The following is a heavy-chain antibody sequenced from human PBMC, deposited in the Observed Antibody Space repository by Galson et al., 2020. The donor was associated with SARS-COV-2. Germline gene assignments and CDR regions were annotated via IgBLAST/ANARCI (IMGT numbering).Heavy chain of an antibody. CDR1: GDSVSSNSAA. D-gene: IGHD3-22*01. J-gene: IGHJ4*02. V-gene: IGHV6-1*01. CDR2: IYYKSKWYN. CDR3: AREFDSSPPGFDY. Sequence: SQTLSLTCAISGDSVSSNSAAWNWIRQSPSRGLEWLGGIYYKSKWYNDYAESVKSRITINPDTSKNQFSLQLDFVTPEDTAVYYCAREFDSSPPGFDYWGQGTLVTVSS.